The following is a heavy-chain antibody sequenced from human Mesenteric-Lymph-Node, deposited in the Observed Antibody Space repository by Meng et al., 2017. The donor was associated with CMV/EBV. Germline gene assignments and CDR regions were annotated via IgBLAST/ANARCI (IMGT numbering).Heavy chain of an antibody. Sequence: ASVKVSCKASGYTFTGYYIHWVRQAPGQGLEWMGWINPNSGGTNYAQKFQGRVTMTRDTSISTAYMELSRLRSDDTAVYYCARGVTSGYPDNAFDIWGQGTMVTVSS. J-gene: IGHJ3*02. D-gene: IGHD3-22*01. CDR3: ARGVTSGYPDNAFDI. V-gene: IGHV1-2*02. CDR2: INPNSGGT. CDR1: GYTFTGYY.